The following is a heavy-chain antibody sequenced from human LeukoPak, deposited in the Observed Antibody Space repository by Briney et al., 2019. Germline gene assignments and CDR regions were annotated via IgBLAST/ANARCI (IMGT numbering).Heavy chain of an antibody. V-gene: IGHV4-39*01. CDR3: ARGSKYYDFWSGYYLDYFDY. D-gene: IGHD3-3*01. J-gene: IGHJ4*02. Sequence: SETLSLTCTVSGGSISSSSYYWGWIRQPPGKGLEWIGSIYYSGSTYYNPSLKSRVTISVDTSKNQFSLKLSSVTAADTAVYYCARGSKYYDFWSGYYLDYFDYWGQGTLVTVSS. CDR2: IYYSGST. CDR1: GGSISSSSYY.